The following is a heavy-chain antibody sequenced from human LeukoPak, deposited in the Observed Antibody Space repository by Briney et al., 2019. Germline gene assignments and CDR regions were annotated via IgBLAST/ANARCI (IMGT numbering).Heavy chain of an antibody. V-gene: IGHV3-74*01. CDR3: ARVGWSNAFDL. Sequence: QPGGSLRLSCAASGFTFSSYWVHWVRQAPGKGLVWVSPINSDGNSTSYADSVKGRFTISRDNAKNTLSLQMNSLRAEDTAVYYCARVGWSNAFDLWGQGTMVIVSS. D-gene: IGHD1-26*01. CDR1: GFTFSSYW. CDR2: INSDGNST. J-gene: IGHJ3*01.